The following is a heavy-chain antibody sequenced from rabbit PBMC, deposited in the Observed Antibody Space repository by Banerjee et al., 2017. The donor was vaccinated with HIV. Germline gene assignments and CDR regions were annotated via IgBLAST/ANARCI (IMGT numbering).Heavy chain of an antibody. D-gene: IGHD4-1*01. CDR1: GFSFSGSYW. V-gene: IGHV1S40*01. Sequence: QSLEESGGDLVKPGASLTLTCTASGFSFSGSYWMCWVRQAPGKGPEWIGCIYAGSSGDTYYASWAKGRFTISKTSSTTVTLQMTSLTAADTATYFCARDLAGVIGWSFNLWGQGTLVTVS. CDR3: ARDLAGVIGWSFNL. J-gene: IGHJ4*01. CDR2: IYAGSSGDT.